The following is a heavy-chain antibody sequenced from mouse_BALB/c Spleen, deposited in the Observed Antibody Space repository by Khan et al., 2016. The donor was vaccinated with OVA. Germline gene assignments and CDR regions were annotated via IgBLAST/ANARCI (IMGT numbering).Heavy chain of an antibody. CDR1: GFTFSDYY. Sequence: EVELVESGGGLVKPGGSLKLSCAASGFTFSDYYMYWVRQTPEKRLEWVATISDGGIYTYYPDSVKGRFTISRDDAKNNLYLQMSSLKSEDTAMFYCVRGFYGDPVAYWGRGTLVTVSA. D-gene: IGHD2-13*01. V-gene: IGHV5-4*02. CDR3: VRGFYGDPVAY. CDR2: ISDGGIYT. J-gene: IGHJ3*01.